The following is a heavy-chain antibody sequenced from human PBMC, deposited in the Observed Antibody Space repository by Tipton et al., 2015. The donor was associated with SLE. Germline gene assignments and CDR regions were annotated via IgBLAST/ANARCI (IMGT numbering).Heavy chain of an antibody. Sequence: TLSLTCSVSGGSISSGSYYWSWIRQPAGKGLERIGHIYTSGSTKYNPSLQSRVTISVETSKNQFSLKLSSVTAADTAVYYCARARFRSSPYYWGQGTLVTVSS. CDR3: ARARFRSSPYY. V-gene: IGHV4-61*09. D-gene: IGHD2-15*01. J-gene: IGHJ4*02. CDR2: IYTSGST. CDR1: GGSISSGSYY.